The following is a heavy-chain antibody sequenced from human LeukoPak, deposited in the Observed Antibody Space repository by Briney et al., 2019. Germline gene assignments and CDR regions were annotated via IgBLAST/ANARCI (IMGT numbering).Heavy chain of an antibody. Sequence: ASVKVSCKASGYTFTSYDINWVRQATGQGLEWMGWMNPNSGNTDYARKFQGRVTMTRNTSITTAYMELSSLRSEDTAVHYCARAQRYCGSTSCYAPVAFWGQGTLVTVSS. CDR2: MNPNSGNT. CDR3: ARAQRYCGSTSCYAPVAF. CDR1: GYTFTSYD. J-gene: IGHJ4*02. D-gene: IGHD2-2*01. V-gene: IGHV1-8*01.